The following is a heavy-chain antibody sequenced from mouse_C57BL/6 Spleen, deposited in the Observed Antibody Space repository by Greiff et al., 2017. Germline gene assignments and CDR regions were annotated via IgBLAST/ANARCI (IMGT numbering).Heavy chain of an antibody. D-gene: IGHD1-1*01. Sequence: QVQLQQPGAELVRPGSSVKLSCKASGYTFTSYWMDWVKQRPGQGLEWIGNIYPSDSATTYNQKFKGKATLTVDKSSSTAYMQLSSLTSEDSAVYYCARGGSSVWHFDYWGQGTTLTVSS. CDR2: IYPSDSAT. CDR1: GYTFTSYW. V-gene: IGHV1-61*01. J-gene: IGHJ2*01. CDR3: ARGGSSVWHFDY.